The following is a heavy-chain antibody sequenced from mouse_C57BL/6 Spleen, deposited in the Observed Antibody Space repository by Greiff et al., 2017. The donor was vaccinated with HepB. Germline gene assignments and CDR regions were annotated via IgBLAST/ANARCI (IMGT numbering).Heavy chain of an antibody. D-gene: IGHD2-1*01. J-gene: IGHJ2*01. V-gene: IGHV1-7*01. CDR2: INPSSGYT. Sequence: QVQLKQSGAELAKPGASVKLSCKASGYTFTSYWMHWVKQRPGQGLEWIGYINPSSGYTKYNQKFKDKATLTADKSSSNAYMQLSSLTYEDSAVYYCAREVVLIYSGNFDYWGQGTTLTVSS. CDR1: GYTFTSYW. CDR3: AREVVLIYSGNFDY.